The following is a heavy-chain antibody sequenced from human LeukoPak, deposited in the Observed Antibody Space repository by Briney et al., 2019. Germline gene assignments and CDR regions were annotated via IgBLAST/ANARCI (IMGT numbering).Heavy chain of an antibody. Sequence: GGSLRLSCAASGFTFSNYWMHWVRHGPGKGLVWVSRINSDGRLTIYADSVKGRFTISRDNAKNTLYLQMNSLRAEDTAVYYCARDLRTPSDTNIAIDYWGQGTLVTVSS. CDR2: INSDGRLT. CDR3: ARDLRTPSDTNIAIDY. D-gene: IGHD4-23*01. J-gene: IGHJ4*02. V-gene: IGHV3-74*01. CDR1: GFTFSNYW.